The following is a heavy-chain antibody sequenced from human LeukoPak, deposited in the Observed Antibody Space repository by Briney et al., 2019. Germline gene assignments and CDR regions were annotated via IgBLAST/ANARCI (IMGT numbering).Heavy chain of an antibody. J-gene: IGHJ3*02. CDR1: ALTFSSYA. V-gene: IGHV3-23*01. Sequence: GGSLRLSCAASALTFSSYAMSWVRQAPGKGLEWVSAISGSGGSTYYADSVKGRFTISRDNSKSTLYLQMNSLRAEDTAVYYCAVIAAAGRSYAFDIWGQGTMVTVSS. CDR3: AVIAAAGRSYAFDI. D-gene: IGHD6-13*01. CDR2: ISGSGGST.